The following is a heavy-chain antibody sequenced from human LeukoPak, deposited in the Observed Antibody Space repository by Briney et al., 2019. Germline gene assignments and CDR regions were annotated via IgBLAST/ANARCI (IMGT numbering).Heavy chain of an antibody. J-gene: IGHJ4*02. Sequence: GGSLRLSCAASGFTFSSYWMHWVRQAPGKGLVWVSRINTDGSSTTYADSVKGRFTVSRDNAKNTLYLQMNSLRADDTAIYYCTKRGATGTNDYWGQGTLVTVSS. V-gene: IGHV3-74*01. CDR3: TKRGATGTNDY. D-gene: IGHD1-7*01. CDR2: INTDGSST. CDR1: GFTFSSYW.